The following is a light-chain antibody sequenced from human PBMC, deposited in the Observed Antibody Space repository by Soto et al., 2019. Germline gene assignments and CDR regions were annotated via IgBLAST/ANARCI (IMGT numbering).Light chain of an antibody. CDR3: QKHDGVPL. CDR2: DAS. Sequence: DVQLTQSPSSLSASVGDRVTITCQASQDISNHLNWYQQKPGKAPNLLIYDASDLETGVPSRFSGGGCGTFFSCTINSLQPEDIATYYCQKHDGVPLFGPGTKVEIK. CDR1: QDISNH. V-gene: IGKV1-33*01. J-gene: IGKJ3*01.